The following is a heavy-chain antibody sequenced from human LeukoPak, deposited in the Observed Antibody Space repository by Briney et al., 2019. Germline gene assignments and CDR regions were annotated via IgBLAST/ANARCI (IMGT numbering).Heavy chain of an antibody. D-gene: IGHD3-3*01. J-gene: IGHJ4*02. CDR2: INPNSGDT. CDR1: GYTFTGFY. V-gene: IGHV1-2*02. Sequence: GASVKVSCKASGYTFTGFYLHWVRRAPGQGLEWMGWINPNSGDTNYAQKFQGRVTMTRDMSIRTVYMELKRLRAEDTAVYYCAKVGLEAPFDHWGQGTLVTVSS. CDR3: AKVGLEAPFDH.